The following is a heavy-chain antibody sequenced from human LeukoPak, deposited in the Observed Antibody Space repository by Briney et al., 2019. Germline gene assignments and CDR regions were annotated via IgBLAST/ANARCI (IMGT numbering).Heavy chain of an antibody. CDR3: ARVVVAAADTYGMDV. V-gene: IGHV1-3*01. CDR1: GYTFTTYA. CDR2: INGGNGNT. Sequence: ASVKVSCKASGYTFTTYAMHWVRQAPGQRLEWMGWINGGNGNTKYSQKFQDRVTFTRDTSASTAYMELRSLRSDDTAVYYCARVVVAAADTYGMDVWGQGTTVTVSS. J-gene: IGHJ6*02. D-gene: IGHD6-13*01.